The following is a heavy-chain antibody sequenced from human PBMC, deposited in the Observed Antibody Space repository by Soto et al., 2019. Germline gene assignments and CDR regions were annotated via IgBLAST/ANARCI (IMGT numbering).Heavy chain of an antibody. V-gene: IGHV1-69*13. CDR2: IIPIFGTA. CDR1: GGTFSSYA. CDR3: ARSSGGFPPRTGYYYGMDV. J-gene: IGHJ6*02. D-gene: IGHD3-10*01. Sequence: ASVKVSCKASGGTFSSYAISWVRQAPGQGLEWMGGIIPIFGTANYAQKFQGRVTITADESTSTAYMELSSLRSEDTAVYYCARSSGGFPPRTGYYYGMDVWGQGTTVTVSS.